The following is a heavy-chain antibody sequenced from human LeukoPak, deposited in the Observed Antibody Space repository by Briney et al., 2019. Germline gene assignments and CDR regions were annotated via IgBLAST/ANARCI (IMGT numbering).Heavy chain of an antibody. V-gene: IGHV4-59*01. CDR2: IYYSGST. D-gene: IGHD6-6*01. CDR1: GGSISSYY. Sequence: SETLSLTCTVWGGSISSYYWSWIRQPPGKGLEWIGYIYYSGSTNYNPSLKSRVTISVDTSKNQFSLKLSSVTAADTAVYYCARDLGYSSSGGFDYWGQGTLVTVSS. CDR3: ARDLGYSSSGGFDY. J-gene: IGHJ4*02.